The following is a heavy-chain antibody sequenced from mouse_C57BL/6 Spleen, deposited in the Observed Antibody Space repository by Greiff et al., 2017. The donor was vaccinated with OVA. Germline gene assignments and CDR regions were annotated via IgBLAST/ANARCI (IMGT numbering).Heavy chain of an antibody. J-gene: IGHJ2*01. D-gene: IGHD2-5*01. V-gene: IGHV1-82*01. CDR2: IYPGDGDT. CDR1: GYAFSSSW. Sequence: QVQLKESGPELVKPGASVKISCKASGYAFSSSWMNWVKQRPGKGLEWIGRIYPGDGDTNYNGKFKGKATLTADKSSSTAYMQLSSLTSEDSAVYFCARLLYSNYDFDYWGQGTTLTVSS. CDR3: ARLLYSNYDFDY.